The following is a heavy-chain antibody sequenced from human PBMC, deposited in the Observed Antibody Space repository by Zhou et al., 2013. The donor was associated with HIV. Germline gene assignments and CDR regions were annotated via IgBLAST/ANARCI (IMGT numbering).Heavy chain of an antibody. J-gene: IGHJ6*03. V-gene: IGHV4-59*11. Sequence: VQLQESGPGLVKPSETLSLTCTVSGGSMSSHYWSWIRQSPGKGLEWIGYVYNSGSTNYNPSLKSRVTIAVDTSKNQFSLNLNSVTAADTAVYYCARVTQGAAISYYYYYMDVWGKGPRSPSP. CDR2: VYNSGST. D-gene: IGHD2-2*02. CDR3: ARVTQGAAISYYYYYMDV. CDR1: GGSMSSHY.